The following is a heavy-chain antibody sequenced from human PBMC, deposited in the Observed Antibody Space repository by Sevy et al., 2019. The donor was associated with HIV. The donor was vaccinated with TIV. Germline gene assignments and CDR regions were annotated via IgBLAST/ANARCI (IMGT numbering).Heavy chain of an antibody. CDR3: AREVPSSGWSYNWFDP. CDR1: GGTFSSYA. Sequence: ASVKVSCKASGGTFSSYAISWVRQAPGQGLEWMGGIIPIFGTANYAQKFQGRVTITADESTSTAYMELSSRGSEDTAVYYCAREVPSSGWSYNWFDPWGQGTLVTVSS. V-gene: IGHV1-69*13. CDR2: IIPIFGTA. D-gene: IGHD6-19*01. J-gene: IGHJ5*02.